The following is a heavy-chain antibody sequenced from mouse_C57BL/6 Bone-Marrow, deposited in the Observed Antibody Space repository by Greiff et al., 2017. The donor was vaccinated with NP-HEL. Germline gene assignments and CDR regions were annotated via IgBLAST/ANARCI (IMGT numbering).Heavy chain of an antibody. J-gene: IGHJ2*01. CDR3: TTGYYYYGSSYFDN. CDR2: IDPENGDP. D-gene: IGHD1-1*01. Sequence: EVQLQESGAELVRPGASVKLSCTASGFNIKDDYMHWVKQRPEQGLEWIGWIDPENGDPEYASKFQGKATITADTSSNTAYLQLSSLTSEDTAVYYCTTGYYYYGSSYFDNWGQGTTLTVSS. CDR1: GFNIKDDY. V-gene: IGHV14-4*01.